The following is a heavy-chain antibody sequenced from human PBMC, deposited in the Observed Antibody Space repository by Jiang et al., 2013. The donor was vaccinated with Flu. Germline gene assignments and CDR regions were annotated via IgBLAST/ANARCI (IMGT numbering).Heavy chain of an antibody. CDR2: IYYSGST. CDR1: GGSISSDSYY. Sequence: PSETLSLTCTVSGGSISSDSYYWGWIRQPPGKGLEWFGSIYYSGSTYYNPSLKSRVTISVDTSKNQFSLKLSSVTAADTAVYYCARDPKMYYFDSTTYKSFDYWGQGTLVTVSS. CDR3: ARDPKMYYFDSTTYKSFDY. V-gene: IGHV4-39*07. J-gene: IGHJ4*02. D-gene: IGHD3-22*01.